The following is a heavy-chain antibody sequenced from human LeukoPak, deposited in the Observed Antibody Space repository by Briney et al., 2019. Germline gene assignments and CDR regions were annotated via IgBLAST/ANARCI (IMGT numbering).Heavy chain of an antibody. CDR2: IIPILGIA. D-gene: IGHD3-10*01. CDR1: GGTFSSYA. Sequence: ASVKVSCKASGGTFSSYAISWVRQAPGQGLEWMGRIIPILGIANYAQKFQGRVTITADKSTSTAYMELSSLRSEDTAVYYCARSPRVRGDPWYFDYWGQGTLVTVSS. V-gene: IGHV1-69*04. J-gene: IGHJ4*02. CDR3: ARSPRVRGDPWYFDY.